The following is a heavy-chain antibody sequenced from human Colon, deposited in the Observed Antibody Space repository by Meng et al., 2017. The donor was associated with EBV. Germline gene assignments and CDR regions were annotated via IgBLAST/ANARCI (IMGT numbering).Heavy chain of an antibody. Sequence: QLQLTGSGPGLVKPSETLSLTCTVSGDSVATGRYYWSWIRQPPGKGLEWIAYIYYIGGTNYNPSLKSRLTISLDTSKNQFSLSLRSVTAADTAVYYCARVSGRSFDPWGQGTLVTVSS. D-gene: IGHD3-10*01. J-gene: IGHJ5*02. CDR2: IYYIGGT. V-gene: IGHV4-61*01. CDR1: GDSVATGRYY. CDR3: ARVSGRSFDP.